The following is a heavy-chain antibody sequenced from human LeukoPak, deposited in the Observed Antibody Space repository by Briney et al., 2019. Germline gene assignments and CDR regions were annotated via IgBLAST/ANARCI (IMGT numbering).Heavy chain of an antibody. D-gene: IGHD2-21*02. CDR3: AKWAVVVTALYFDL. CDR2: ISGGGLTT. J-gene: IGHJ2*01. Sequence: GGSLRLSCAASGFTFSSYGMSWVRQAPGKGLEWVSAISGGGLTTYYADSVKGRFTISRDNSKNTLYLQMNSLRAEDTAVYYCAKWAVVVTALYFDLWGRGTLVTVSS. CDR1: GFTFSSYG. V-gene: IGHV3-23*01.